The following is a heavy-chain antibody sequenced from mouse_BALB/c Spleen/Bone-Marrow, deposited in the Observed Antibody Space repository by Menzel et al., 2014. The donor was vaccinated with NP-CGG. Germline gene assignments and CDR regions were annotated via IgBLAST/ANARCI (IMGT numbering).Heavy chain of an antibody. CDR2: INPSNGRT. J-gene: IGHJ4*01. CDR1: GYTFTSYW. CDR3: ARGGGSYYAMDY. D-gene: IGHD1-1*02. Sequence: VQLQQSGAELVKPGASVKLSCKASGYTFTSYWMHWVKQRPGQGLEWIGEINPSNGRTNYNEKFKSKATLTVDKSSSTAYMQLSSPTSEDSAVYYCARGGGSYYAMDYWGQGTSVTVSS. V-gene: IGHV1S81*02.